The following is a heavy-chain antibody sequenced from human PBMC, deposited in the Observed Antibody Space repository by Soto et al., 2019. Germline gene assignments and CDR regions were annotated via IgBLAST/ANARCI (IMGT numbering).Heavy chain of an antibody. D-gene: IGHD3-10*01. V-gene: IGHV3-23*01. CDR1: GFTFSSYA. CDR3: AKFRAGLGSQTDS. Sequence: EVQLLESGGNLVQPGGSLRLSCAASGFTFSSYAMSWVRQAPGKGLEWVSTVGVSGATTYYTDSVKGRFTISRDNSNNTLFLQMHSLRAEDTAINYCAKFRAGLGSQTDSWGQGTLVTVSS. J-gene: IGHJ4*02. CDR2: VGVSGATT.